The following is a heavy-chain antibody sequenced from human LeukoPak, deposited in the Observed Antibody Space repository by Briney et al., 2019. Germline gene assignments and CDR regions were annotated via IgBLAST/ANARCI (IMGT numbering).Heavy chain of an antibody. Sequence: GGSLRHSCEASGFAVTSNYMSWVRQAPGKGLEWVSTFYSGVRTFYSDAVKGRFTIDRDPSKNSLFLQMKSLRDEDTAVYFCTREVASEVTPTDWYFDLWGRGTLVTVSS. D-gene: IGHD4-23*01. CDR1: GFAVTSNY. V-gene: IGHV3-66*01. CDR2: FYSGVRT. J-gene: IGHJ2*01. CDR3: TREVASEVTPTDWYFDL.